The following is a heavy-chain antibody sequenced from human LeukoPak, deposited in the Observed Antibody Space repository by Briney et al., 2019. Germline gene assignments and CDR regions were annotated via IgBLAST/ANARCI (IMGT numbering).Heavy chain of an antibody. D-gene: IGHD2-2*01. V-gene: IGHV4-59*01. CDR1: GGSISSYY. Sequence: SETLSLTCTVSGGSISSYYRSWIRQPPGKGLEWIGYIYYSGSTNYNPSLKSRVTISVDTSKNQFSLKLSSVTAADTAVYYCAKGQDIVVVPAGGDPYYYYGMDVWGQGTTVTVSS. CDR3: AKGQDIVVVPAGGDPYYYYGMDV. CDR2: IYYSGST. J-gene: IGHJ6*02.